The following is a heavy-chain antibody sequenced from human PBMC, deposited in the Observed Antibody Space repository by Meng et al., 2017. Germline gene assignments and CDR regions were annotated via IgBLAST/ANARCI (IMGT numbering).Heavy chain of an antibody. D-gene: IGHD5-18*01. CDR2: IYPGDSDT. V-gene: IGHV5-51*01. CDR1: GYSFTSYW. J-gene: IGHJ3*02. Sequence: GESLKIPCKGSGYSFTSYWNGWVRQMPGKGLEWMGIIYPGDSDTRYSPSFQGQVTILADKSINTAYLQWSSLKASATAMYYCAGGYSYGHGSRAFDIWGQGTMVTVSS. CDR3: AGGYSYGHGSRAFDI.